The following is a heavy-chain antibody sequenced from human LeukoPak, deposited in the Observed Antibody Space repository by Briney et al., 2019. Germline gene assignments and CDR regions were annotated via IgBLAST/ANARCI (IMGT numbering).Heavy chain of an antibody. CDR3: ARGYCGGDCYSSFDY. CDR1: GFTFSDCY. D-gene: IGHD2-21*02. J-gene: IGHJ4*02. V-gene: IGHV3-11*01. Sequence: GGSLRLSCAASGFTFSDCYMSWIRQAPGKGLEWVSYISSNGSTIYYADSVKGRFTISRDNAKNSLYLQMNSLRAEDTAVYYCARGYCGGDCYSSFDYWGQGTLVTVSS. CDR2: ISSNGSTI.